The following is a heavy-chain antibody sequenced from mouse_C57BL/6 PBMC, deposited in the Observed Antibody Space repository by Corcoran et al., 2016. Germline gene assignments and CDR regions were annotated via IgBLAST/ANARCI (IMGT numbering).Heavy chain of an antibody. CDR2: INTYSGVP. V-gene: IGHV9-3*01. Sequence: QIQLVQSGPELKKPGETVKISCRASGYTFTTYGMSWVKQAPGKGLKWMGWINTYSGVPTYADDFKGRFAFSLETSASTAYLQINNLKNEDTATYFCARSHYYGPTWFAYWGQGTLVTVSA. CDR1: GYTFTTYG. D-gene: IGHD1-2*01. J-gene: IGHJ3*01. CDR3: ARSHYYGPTWFAY.